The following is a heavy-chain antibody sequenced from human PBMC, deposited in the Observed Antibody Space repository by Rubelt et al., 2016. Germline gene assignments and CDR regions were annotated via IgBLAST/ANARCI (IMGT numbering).Heavy chain of an antibody. J-gene: IGHJ5*02. Sequence: QVQLQESGPGLVKPSQTLSLTCTVSGGSISSGYYWGWIRQPPGEGLEWIGSIYHSGSTYYNPSLKSRVTISVDTSKNLFYRKLSSVTAADTAVYYCARHHYCNGGACAEYNWFDPWGQGTLVTVSS. CDR2: IYHSGST. CDR3: ARHHYCNGGACAEYNWFDP. V-gene: IGHV4-38-2*02. CDR1: GGSISSGYY. D-gene: IGHD2-8*02.